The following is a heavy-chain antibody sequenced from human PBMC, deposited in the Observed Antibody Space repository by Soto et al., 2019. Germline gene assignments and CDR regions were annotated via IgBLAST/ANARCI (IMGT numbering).Heavy chain of an antibody. Sequence: PGVSRRLSGTASGFTFSIYWMHWIRQAPGKGLVWVSRINSDGSSTSYADSVKGRFTISRDNAKNTLYLQMNSLRAEDTAVYYCARGGYYDSSGYFDYWGQGTPVTVSS. J-gene: IGHJ4*02. CDR2: INSDGSST. V-gene: IGHV3-74*01. CDR3: ARGGYYDSSGYFDY. D-gene: IGHD3-22*01. CDR1: GFTFSIYW.